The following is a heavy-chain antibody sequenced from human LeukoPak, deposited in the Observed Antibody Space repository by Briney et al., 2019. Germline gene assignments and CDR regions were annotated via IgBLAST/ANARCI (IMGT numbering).Heavy chain of an antibody. D-gene: IGHD5-24*01. V-gene: IGHV4-59*08. J-gene: IGHJ4*02. CDR2: MLYSGST. CDR3: ARSFRRDGYNDAFDY. Sequence: SETLSLTCTVSGASISNYYWSWIRQSPGKGLEWIGYMLYSGSTNQNPSLRSRVTISVDTSKNQVSLKLSSVTAADTAVYYCARSFRRDGYNDAFDYWGQGTLVTVSS. CDR1: GASISNYY.